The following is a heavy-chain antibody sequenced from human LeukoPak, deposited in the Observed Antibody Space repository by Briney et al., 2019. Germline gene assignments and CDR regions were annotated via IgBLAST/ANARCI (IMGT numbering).Heavy chain of an antibody. CDR2: ISYDGSNK. J-gene: IGHJ4*02. D-gene: IGHD6-13*01. CDR1: GFTFSSYG. Sequence: GGSLRLSCAASGFTFSSYGMHWVRQAPGKGLEWVAVISYDGSNKYYADSVKGRFTISRDNSKNTLYLQMNSLRAEDTAVYYCASSWAYFDSWGQGTLVSVSS. V-gene: IGHV3-30*03. CDR3: ASSWAYFDS.